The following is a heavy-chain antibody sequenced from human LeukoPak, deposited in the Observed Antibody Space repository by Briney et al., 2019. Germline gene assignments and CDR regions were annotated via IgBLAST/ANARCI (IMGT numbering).Heavy chain of an antibody. CDR2: IYYSGST. J-gene: IGHJ4*02. V-gene: IGHV4-59*01. CDR3: ARVGSMPAIDY. D-gene: IGHD1-26*01. CDR1: GGSISSYY. Sequence: SETLSLTCAVSGGSISSYYWSWIRQPPGEGLEWIGYIYYSGSTNYNPSLKSRVTISVDTSKNQFSLKLSSVTAADTAVYYCARVGSMPAIDYWGQRTLVTVSS.